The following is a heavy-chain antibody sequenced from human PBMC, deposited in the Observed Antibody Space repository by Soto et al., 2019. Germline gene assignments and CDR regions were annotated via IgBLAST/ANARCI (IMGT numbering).Heavy chain of an antibody. CDR1: GFTFSSYG. CDR2: ISYDGSNK. V-gene: IGHV3-30*03. Sequence: GGSLRLSCAASGFTFSSYGMHWVRQAPGKGLEWVAVISYDGSNKYYADSVKGRFTISRDNSKNTLYLQMNSLRAEDTAVYYCATGVFNVGLPPVYWCPGTLLTVST. CDR3: ATGVFNVGLPPVY. D-gene: IGHD2-21*02. J-gene: IGHJ4*02.